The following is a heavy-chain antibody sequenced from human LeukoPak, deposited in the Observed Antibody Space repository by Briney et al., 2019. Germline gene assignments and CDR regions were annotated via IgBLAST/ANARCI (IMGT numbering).Heavy chain of an antibody. D-gene: IGHD3-9*01. Sequence: PVKVSCKASGGTFSSYAISWVRQAPGQGLEWMGGIIPIFGTANYAQKFQGRVTITADESTSTAYMELSSLRSEDTAVYYCARDGNDILTGYYKAPLDYWGQGTLVTVSS. V-gene: IGHV1-69*01. CDR2: IIPIFGTA. J-gene: IGHJ4*02. CDR3: ARDGNDILTGYYKAPLDY. CDR1: GGTFSSYA.